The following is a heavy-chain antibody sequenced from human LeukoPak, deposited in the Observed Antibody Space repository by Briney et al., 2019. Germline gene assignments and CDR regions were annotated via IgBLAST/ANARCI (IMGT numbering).Heavy chain of an antibody. Sequence: PPETLSLTCTVSGGSINSGNYYWNWIRQPAGKGLEWIGRIYTNGGIMYNPSLKSRVAISMDTSKNQFSLDLNSVTATDTAMYYCAREGAGYYWGQGTLITVSS. V-gene: IGHV4-61*02. CDR2: IYTNGGI. J-gene: IGHJ4*02. D-gene: IGHD1-26*01. CDR3: AREGAGYY. CDR1: GGSINSGNYY.